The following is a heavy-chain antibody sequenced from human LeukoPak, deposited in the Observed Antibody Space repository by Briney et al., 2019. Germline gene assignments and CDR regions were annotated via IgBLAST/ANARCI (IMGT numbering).Heavy chain of an antibody. V-gene: IGHV3-21*01. CDR3: ARDRVASSPGMFDY. Sequence: PGGSLRLSCAASGFTFSSYSMTWVRQAPGKGLEWVSSISSSSSYIYYADSVKGRFTISRDNAKNSLYLQMNSLRAEDTAVYYCARDRVASSPGMFDYRGQGTLVTVSS. CDR1: GFTFSSYS. D-gene: IGHD2-15*01. J-gene: IGHJ4*02. CDR2: ISSSSSYI.